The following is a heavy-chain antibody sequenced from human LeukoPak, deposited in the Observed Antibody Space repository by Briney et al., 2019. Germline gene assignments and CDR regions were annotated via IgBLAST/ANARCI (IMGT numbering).Heavy chain of an antibody. D-gene: IGHD3-10*02. CDR1: GFSFSSYE. J-gene: IGHJ6*04. Sequence: GGSLRLSCAASGFSFSSYEMNWVRQAPGKGLEWVSYISSSGSTIYYADSVKGRFTISRDNAKNSLYLQMNSLRAEDTAVYYCAELGITMIGGVWGKGTTATISS. V-gene: IGHV3-48*03. CDR2: ISSSGSTI. CDR3: AELGITMIGGV.